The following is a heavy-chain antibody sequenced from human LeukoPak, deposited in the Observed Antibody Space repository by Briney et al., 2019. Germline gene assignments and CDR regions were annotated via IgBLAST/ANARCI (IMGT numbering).Heavy chain of an antibody. V-gene: IGHV1-2*02. J-gene: IGHJ6*03. Sequence: ASVKVSCKASGYTFTGYYMHWVRQAPGQGLEWMGWINPNSGGTNYAQKFQGRVTMTRDTSISTAYMELSRLRSDDTAVYYCARAIDSSGWYVGRENYYYYYMDVWGKGTTVTVSS. CDR1: GYTFTGYY. CDR3: ARAIDSSGWYVGRENYYYYYMDV. D-gene: IGHD6-19*01. CDR2: INPNSGGT.